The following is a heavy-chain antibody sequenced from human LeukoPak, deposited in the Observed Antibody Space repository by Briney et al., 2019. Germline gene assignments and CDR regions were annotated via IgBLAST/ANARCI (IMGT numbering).Heavy chain of an antibody. J-gene: IGHJ6*03. CDR2: ISSNGGST. CDR3: ARQGGSLNYHFNYLDV. V-gene: IGHV3-64*01. CDR1: GFTFSSYA. D-gene: IGHD4-11*01. Sequence: PGGSLRLSCAASGFTFSSYAMHWVRQAPGKGLEYVSAISSNGGSTYYANSVKGRFTISRDNSKNTLYLQMGSLRPEDTATYFCARQGGSLNYHFNYLDVWGRGTTVTVSS.